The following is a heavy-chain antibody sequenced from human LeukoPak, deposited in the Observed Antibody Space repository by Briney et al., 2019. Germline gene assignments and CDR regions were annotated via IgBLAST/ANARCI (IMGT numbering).Heavy chain of an antibody. D-gene: IGHD3-3*01. CDR2: IYYSGST. J-gene: IGHJ4*02. V-gene: IGHV4-31*03. CDR1: GGSISSGGYY. CDR3: ARTLGYYDFWSVYSRAGHFDY. Sequence: PSQTLSLTCTVSGGSISSGGYYWSWLRQHPGKGLEWIGYIYYSGSTYYNPSLKSRVTISVDTSKNQFSLKLSSVTAADTAVYYFARTLGYYDFWSVYSRAGHFDYWGQGTLVTVSS.